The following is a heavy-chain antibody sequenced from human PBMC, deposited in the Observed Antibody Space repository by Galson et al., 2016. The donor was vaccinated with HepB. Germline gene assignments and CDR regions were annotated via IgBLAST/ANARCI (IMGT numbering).Heavy chain of an antibody. J-gene: IGHJ6*02. CDR3: ARGGGKPGISYGLDV. D-gene: IGHD3-10*01. CDR2: INSDGGSK. CDR1: GFTFSSYW. V-gene: IGHV3-74*01. Sequence: SLRLSCAASGFTFSSYWMHWVRQAPGKGLVWVSRINSDGGSKDYADSVTGRFTISRDNAKNTLYLQMNSLRDGDTAVYFCARGGGKPGISYGLDVWGQGTTVTVSS.